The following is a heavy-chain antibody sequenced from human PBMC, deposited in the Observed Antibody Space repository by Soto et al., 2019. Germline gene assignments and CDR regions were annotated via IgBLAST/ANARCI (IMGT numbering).Heavy chain of an antibody. Sequence: AXVKVSCKPSGGTFGSDAITWVLQAPGQGLEWVGRIIPIFGTTNYAQKLQGRVTMTTDTSTSTAYMELRSLRSDDTAVYYCARDSYEYNYFDYWGQGTLVTVSS. CDR1: GGTFGSDA. J-gene: IGHJ4*02. V-gene: IGHV1-69*05. D-gene: IGHD6-6*01. CDR2: IIPIFGTT. CDR3: ARDSYEYNYFDY.